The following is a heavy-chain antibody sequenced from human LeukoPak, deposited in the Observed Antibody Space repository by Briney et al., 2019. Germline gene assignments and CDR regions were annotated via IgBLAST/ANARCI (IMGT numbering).Heavy chain of an antibody. Sequence: GGSLRLSCAASGFTFSSYSMNWVRQAPGKGLEWVSSISSSSSYIYYADSVKGRFTISRDNAKNSLYLQMYSLRAEDTAVYYCARDFDYYDSSGYYTNYWGQGTLVTVSS. CDR1: GFTFSSYS. V-gene: IGHV3-21*01. CDR2: ISSSSSYI. J-gene: IGHJ4*02. D-gene: IGHD3-22*01. CDR3: ARDFDYYDSSGYYTNY.